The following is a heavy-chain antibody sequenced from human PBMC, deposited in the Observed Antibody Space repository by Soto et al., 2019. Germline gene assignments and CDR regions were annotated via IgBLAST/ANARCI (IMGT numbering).Heavy chain of an antibody. V-gene: IGHV3-30*18. CDR2: ISYDGSNK. J-gene: IGHJ6*02. Sequence: LSCAASGFTFSSYGMHWVRQAPGKGLEWVAVISYDGSNKYYADSVKGRFTISRDNSKNTLYLQMNSLRAEDTAVYYCAKREGYYYDSSGYYDPLYYYGMDVWGQGTTVTVSS. D-gene: IGHD3-22*01. CDR1: GFTFSSYG. CDR3: AKREGYYYDSSGYYDPLYYYGMDV.